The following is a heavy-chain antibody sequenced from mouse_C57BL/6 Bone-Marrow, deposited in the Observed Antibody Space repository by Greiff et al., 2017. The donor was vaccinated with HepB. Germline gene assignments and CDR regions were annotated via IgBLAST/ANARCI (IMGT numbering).Heavy chain of an antibody. V-gene: IGHV1-76*01. Sequence: VQLVESGAELVRPGASVKLSCKASGYTFTDYYINWVKQRPGQGLEWIARIYPGSGNTYYNEKFKGKATLTAEKSSSTAYMQLSSLTSEDSAVYFCARYRGGYYFDYWGQGTTLTVSS. J-gene: IGHJ2*01. D-gene: IGHD1-1*02. CDR1: GYTFTDYY. CDR2: IYPGSGNT. CDR3: ARYRGGYYFDY.